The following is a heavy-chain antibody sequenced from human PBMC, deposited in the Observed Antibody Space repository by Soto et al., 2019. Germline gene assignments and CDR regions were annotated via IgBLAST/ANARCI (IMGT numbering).Heavy chain of an antibody. V-gene: IGHV4-39*02. CDR2: IYYRGNT. J-gene: IGHJ4*02. CDR1: GISISSISYY. Sequence: SDTLSLTCTIAGISISSISYYWDWIRQPPGKGLEWIGSIYYRGNTYYNPSLKSRVTISVDTSKNQFSLKLSSVTAADTAVYYCAREGGGYCSGGSCQVDYWGQGTLVTVS. CDR3: AREGGGYCSGGSCQVDY. D-gene: IGHD2-15*01.